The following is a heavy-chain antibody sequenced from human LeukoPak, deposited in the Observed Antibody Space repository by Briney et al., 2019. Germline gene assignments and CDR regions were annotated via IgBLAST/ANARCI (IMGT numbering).Heavy chain of an antibody. V-gene: IGHV4-34*01. J-gene: IGHJ4*02. D-gene: IGHD3-9*01. Sequence: SETLSLTCAVYGGSFSGYYWSWIRQPPGKGLEWIGETNHSGSTNYNPSLKSRVTISVGTSKNQFSLKLSSVTAADTAVYYCARDRYYDILTGLPGVGYWDQGTLVTVSS. CDR3: ARDRYYDILTGLPGVGY. CDR2: TNHSGST. CDR1: GGSFSGYY.